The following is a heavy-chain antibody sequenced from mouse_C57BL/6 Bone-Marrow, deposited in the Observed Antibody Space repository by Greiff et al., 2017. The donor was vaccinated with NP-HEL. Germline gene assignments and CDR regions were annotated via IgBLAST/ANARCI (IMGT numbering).Heavy chain of an antibody. CDR1: GYSITSDY. CDR2: ISYSGST. V-gene: IGHV3-8*01. J-gene: IGHJ1*03. Sequence: EVQLQESGPGLAKPSQTLSLPCSVTGYSITSDYWNWIRKFPGNKLEYMGYISYSGSTYYNPSLKSSFSITRATSTNQYSLMLNSVTTEDTATYYCARLLPSDWYFDVWGTGTTVTVSS. D-gene: IGHD1-1*01. CDR3: ARLLPSDWYFDV.